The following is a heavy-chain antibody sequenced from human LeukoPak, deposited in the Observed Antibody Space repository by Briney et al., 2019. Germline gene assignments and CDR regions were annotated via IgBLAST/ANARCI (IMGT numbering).Heavy chain of an antibody. J-gene: IGHJ6*02. D-gene: IGHD3-22*01. CDR3: ASASSGSTSIYYYYYGMDV. Sequence: GASVKVSCRASGGTFSSYAISWVRQAPGQGLEWMGGIIPIFGTANYAQKFQGRVTITADESTSTAYTELSSLRSEDTAVYYCASASSGSTSIYYYYYGMDVWGQGTTVTVSS. V-gene: IGHV1-69*13. CDR1: GGTFSSYA. CDR2: IIPIFGTA.